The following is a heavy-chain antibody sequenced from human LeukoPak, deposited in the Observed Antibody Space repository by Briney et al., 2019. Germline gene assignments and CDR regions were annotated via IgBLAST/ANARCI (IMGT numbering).Heavy chain of an antibody. Sequence: GGSLRLSCAASGFTLRSYAMHWVRQAPGKGLEWVAVISYDGSNKYYADSVKGRFTISRDNSKNTLYLQMNSLRAEDTAVYYCARTNYYGSGSYGYYFDYWGQGTLVTVSS. CDR1: GFTLRSYA. CDR3: ARTNYYGSGSYGYYFDY. J-gene: IGHJ4*02. D-gene: IGHD3-10*01. CDR2: ISYDGSNK. V-gene: IGHV3-30*04.